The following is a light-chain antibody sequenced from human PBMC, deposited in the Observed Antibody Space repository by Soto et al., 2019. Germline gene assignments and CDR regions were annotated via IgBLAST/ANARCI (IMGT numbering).Light chain of an antibody. J-gene: IGKJ5*01. CDR2: RTF. V-gene: IGKV3-20*01. CDR1: QTIASRY. Sequence: EIVLTQSPGTLSLSPGERATLSCRASQTIASRYLAWYQHQPGQAPRLLIYRTFARAPGIPDRFSGGGSGTDFTLTISRLEREDFAVYYCQQYDTSPPTFCQGKRLDIK. CDR3: QQYDTSPPT.